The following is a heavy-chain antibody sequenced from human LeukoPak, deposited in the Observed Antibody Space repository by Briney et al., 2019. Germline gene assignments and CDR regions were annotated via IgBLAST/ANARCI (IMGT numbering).Heavy chain of an antibody. CDR2: IIPILGIA. D-gene: IGHD2-21*01. J-gene: IGHJ4*02. CDR3: ARDRIVVVTGSLMD. Sequence: ASVKVSCKASGYTFTSYAISWVRQAPGQGLEWMGRIIPILGIANYAQKFQGRVTITADKSTSTAYMELSSLRSEDTAVYYCARDRIVVVTGSLMDWGQGTLVTVSS. CDR1: GYTFTSYA. V-gene: IGHV1-69*04.